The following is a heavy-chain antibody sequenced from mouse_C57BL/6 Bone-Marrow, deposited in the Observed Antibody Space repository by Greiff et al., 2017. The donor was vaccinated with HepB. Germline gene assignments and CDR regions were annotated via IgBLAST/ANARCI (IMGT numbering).Heavy chain of an antibody. J-gene: IGHJ4*01. Sequence: VQLKQSGAELVKPGASVKLSCTASGFNIKDYYMHWVKQRTEQGLGWIGRIDPEDGETKYAPKFQGKATITADTSSNTAYLQLSSLTSEDTAVYYCARLDQITTKAMDYWGQGTSVTVSS. D-gene: IGHD1-1*01. CDR3: ARLDQITTKAMDY. V-gene: IGHV14-2*01. CDR2: IDPEDGET. CDR1: GFNIKDYY.